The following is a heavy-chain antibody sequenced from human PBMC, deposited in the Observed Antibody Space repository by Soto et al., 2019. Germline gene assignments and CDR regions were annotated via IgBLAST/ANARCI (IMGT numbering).Heavy chain of an antibody. CDR1: GGSISSYY. Sequence: SETLSLTCTVSGGSISSYYWSWIRQPPGKGLEWIGYIYYSGSTNYNPSLKSRVTISVDTSKNQFSLKLSSVTAADTAVYYCARGVDYCSGGSCYRSFDYWGQGTLVT. J-gene: IGHJ4*02. V-gene: IGHV4-59*01. D-gene: IGHD2-15*01. CDR2: IYYSGST. CDR3: ARGVDYCSGGSCYRSFDY.